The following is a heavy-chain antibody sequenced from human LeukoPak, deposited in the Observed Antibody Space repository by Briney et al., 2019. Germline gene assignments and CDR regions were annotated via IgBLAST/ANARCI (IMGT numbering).Heavy chain of an antibody. V-gene: IGHV3-53*01. CDR1: GFTLSSNY. Sequence: PGGSLRLSCAASGFTLSSNYMSWVRRAPGKGLEWVSGIYSGGSTYYADSVTGRFTISRDNSKDTLYLPMNSLRAEDTAVYYCARVSPAGRLDYYGSGSYDYWGQGTLVTVSS. J-gene: IGHJ4*02. D-gene: IGHD3-10*01. CDR2: IYSGGST. CDR3: ARVSPAGRLDYYGSGSYDY.